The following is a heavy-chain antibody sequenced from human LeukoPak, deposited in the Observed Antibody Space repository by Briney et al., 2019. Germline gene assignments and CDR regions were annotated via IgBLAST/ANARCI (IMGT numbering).Heavy chain of an antibody. J-gene: IGHJ4*02. CDR3: ATGSYYYDSSGYCPLEFDY. CDR2: INTNTGNP. V-gene: IGHV7-4-1*02. D-gene: IGHD3-22*01. CDR1: GYTFTRYA. Sequence: GASVKVSCKASGYTFTRYAVNWVRQAPGQGLEWMGWINTNTGNPTYAQGFTGRFVFSLDTSVSTAYLQITRLKAEDTAVYYCATGSYYYDSSGYCPLEFDYWGQGTLVTVSS.